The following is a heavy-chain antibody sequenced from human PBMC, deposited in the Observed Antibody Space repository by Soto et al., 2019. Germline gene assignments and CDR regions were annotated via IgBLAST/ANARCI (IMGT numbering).Heavy chain of an antibody. Sequence: QVQLVESGGGVVQPGRSRRLSCAASGFTFSSYAMHWVRQAPGKGLEWVAVISYDGSNKYYADSVKGRFTISRDNSKNTLYLQMNSLRAEDTAVYYCARVMEGYYYYGMDVWGQGTTVTVSS. J-gene: IGHJ6*02. CDR2: ISYDGSNK. D-gene: IGHD1-1*01. CDR1: GFTFSSYA. V-gene: IGHV3-30-3*01. CDR3: ARVMEGYYYYGMDV.